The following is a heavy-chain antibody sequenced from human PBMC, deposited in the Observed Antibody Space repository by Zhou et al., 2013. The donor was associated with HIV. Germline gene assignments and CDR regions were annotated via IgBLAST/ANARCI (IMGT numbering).Heavy chain of an antibody. Sequence: QVKLVQSGAEVKKPGASVKVSCTASGYTFISYSVHWLRQAPGQTLEWMGWINVADGNTRSSQKFQGRLTIAKDASASTVSMELSGLTSEDTGVYFCARDLGPRAAVVRGGFDFWGQGTLVTVS. V-gene: IGHV1-3*01. J-gene: IGHJ4*02. D-gene: IGHD6-25*01. CDR3: ARDLGPRAAVVRGGFDF. CDR1: GYTFISYS. CDR2: INVADGNT.